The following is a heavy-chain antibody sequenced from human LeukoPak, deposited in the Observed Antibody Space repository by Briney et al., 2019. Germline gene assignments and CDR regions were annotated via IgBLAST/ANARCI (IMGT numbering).Heavy chain of an antibody. CDR1: GGSFSGYY. D-gene: IGHD3-16*02. CDR2: INHSGST. J-gene: IGHJ4*02. CDR3: AKANVWGSYLYFDY. V-gene: IGHV4-34*01. Sequence: PSETLSLTCAVYGGSFSGYYWSWIRQPPGKGLEWIGEINHSGSTNYNPSLKSRVTISVDTSKNQFSLKLSSVTAADTAVYYCAKANVWGSYLYFDYWGQGTLVTVSS.